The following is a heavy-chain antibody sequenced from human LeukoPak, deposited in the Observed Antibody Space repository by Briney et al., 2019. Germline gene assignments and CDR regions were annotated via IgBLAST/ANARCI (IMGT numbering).Heavy chain of an antibody. CDR3: AAATGASAGSYAFDI. D-gene: IGHD1-26*01. Sequence: ASVKVSCKASGFTFSSSAVQWVRQARGQRLEWIGWIVVGSDNTNYAQKFQERVTITRDMSTSAAYMELSSLRSEDTAVYYCAAATGASAGSYAFDIWGQGTTVTVSS. CDR1: GFTFSSSA. J-gene: IGHJ3*02. CDR2: IVVGSDNT. V-gene: IGHV1-58*01.